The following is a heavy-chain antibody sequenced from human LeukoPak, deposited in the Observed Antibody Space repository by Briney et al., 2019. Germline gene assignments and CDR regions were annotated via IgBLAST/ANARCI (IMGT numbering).Heavy chain of an antibody. CDR3: ASDAYDFWSGPLPLLDY. CDR2: IYYSGST. CDR1: GGSISSSSYY. V-gene: IGHV4-39*07. D-gene: IGHD3-3*01. Sequence: PSETLSLTCTVSGGSISSSSYYWGWIRQPPGKGLEWIGSIYYSGSTYYNPSLKSRVTISVDTSKNQFSLKLSSVTAADTAVYYCASDAYDFWSGPLPLLDYWGQGTLVTVSS. J-gene: IGHJ4*02.